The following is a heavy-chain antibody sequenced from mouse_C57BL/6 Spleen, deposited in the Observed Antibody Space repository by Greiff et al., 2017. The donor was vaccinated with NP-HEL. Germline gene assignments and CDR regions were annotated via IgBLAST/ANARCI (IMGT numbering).Heavy chain of an antibody. Sequence: EVKLVESGGGLVKPGGSLKLSCAASGFTFSDYGMHWVRQAPEKGLEWVAYISSGSSTIYYADTVTGRFPISRDNAKNTLFLQRTSRRAEDTAMYYCARTGSSRYYFDYWGQGTTLTVSS. D-gene: IGHD1-1*01. CDR3: ARTGSSRYYFDY. CDR1: GFTFSDYG. CDR2: ISSGSSTI. J-gene: IGHJ2*01. V-gene: IGHV5-17*01.